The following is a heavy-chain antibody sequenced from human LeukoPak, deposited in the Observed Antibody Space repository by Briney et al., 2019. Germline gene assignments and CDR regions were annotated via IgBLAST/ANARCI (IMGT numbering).Heavy chain of an antibody. CDR3: ARALVPPYYYGSGELGY. J-gene: IGHJ4*02. D-gene: IGHD3-10*01. V-gene: IGHV1-46*01. CDR1: GYTFTSYY. Sequence: RASVTVSFKASGYTFTSYYMHWVRQAPGQGLEWMGLINPSGGSTSYAQKFQGRVTMTRDTSTSTVCMELSSLRSEDTAVYYCARALVPPYYYGSGELGYWGQGTLVTVSS. CDR2: INPSGGST.